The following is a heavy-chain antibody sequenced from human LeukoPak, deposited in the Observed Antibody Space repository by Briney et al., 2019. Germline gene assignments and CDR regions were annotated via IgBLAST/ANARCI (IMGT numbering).Heavy chain of an antibody. CDR2: ISYDGSNK. J-gene: IGHJ6*02. CDR1: GFTFSSYG. D-gene: IGHD2-8*02. V-gene: IGHV3-30*18. Sequence: GGSLRLSCAASGFTFSSYGMHWVRQAPGKGLEWVAVISYDGSNKYYADSVKGRFTISRDNSKNTLYLQMNSLRAEDTAVYYCAKALVPRHYYGMTSGAKGPRSPSP. CDR3: AKALVPRHYYGMTS.